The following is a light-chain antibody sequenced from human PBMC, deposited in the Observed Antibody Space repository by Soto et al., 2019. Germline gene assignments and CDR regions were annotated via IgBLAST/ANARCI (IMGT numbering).Light chain of an antibody. CDR1: QGVSDY. CDR3: QQRVNWPPT. CDR2: DAS. J-gene: IGKJ4*01. Sequence: EVVLTQSPASLSLSPGDRATLSCRADQGVSDYVGWYQQKPGQPPRLLFFDASSRASGVPHRFSAGGSGTDFTLIISSLQPEDFAVYYCQQRVNWPPTFGGGTKVEI. V-gene: IGKV3-11*01.